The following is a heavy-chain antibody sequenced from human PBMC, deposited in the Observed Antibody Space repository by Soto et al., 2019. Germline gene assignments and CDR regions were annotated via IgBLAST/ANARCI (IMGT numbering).Heavy chain of an antibody. Sequence: ASVKVSCKASGGTFSSYAISWVRQAPGQGLEWMGGIIPIFGTANYAQKFQGRVTITADESTSTAYMELSSLRSEDTAVYYCARDDPRYDSSGYYYLLYWGQGTLVTVSS. J-gene: IGHJ4*02. CDR1: GGTFSSYA. CDR3: ARDDPRYDSSGYYYLLY. D-gene: IGHD3-22*01. CDR2: IIPIFGTA. V-gene: IGHV1-69*13.